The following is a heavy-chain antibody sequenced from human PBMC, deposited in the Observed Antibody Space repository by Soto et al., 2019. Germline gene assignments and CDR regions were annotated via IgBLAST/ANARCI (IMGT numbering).Heavy chain of an antibody. V-gene: IGHV1-2*02. CDR1: GYTFTGYY. CDR2: INPNSGGT. J-gene: IGHJ4*02. D-gene: IGHD4-17*01. CDR3: ARAVFGDYAAIDY. Sequence: ASVKVSCKASGYTFTGYYMHWVRQAPGQGLEWMGWINPNSGGTNYAQKFQGRVTMTRDTSISTAYMELSRLRSDDTAVYYCARAVFGDYAAIDYWGQGTLVIVSS.